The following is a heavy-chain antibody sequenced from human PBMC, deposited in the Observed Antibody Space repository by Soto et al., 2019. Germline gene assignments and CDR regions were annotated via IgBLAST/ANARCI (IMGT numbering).Heavy chain of an antibody. J-gene: IGHJ4*02. Sequence: PGGSLRLSCAASGFTFDYYAMHWVRQAPGKGLEWVSGISWNSGSIGYADSVKGRFTISRDNAKNSLYLQMNSLRAEDTALYYCAKDIGPLGVVVPAAYDYWGQGTLVTVSS. CDR3: AKDIGPLGVVVPAAYDY. D-gene: IGHD2-2*01. CDR2: ISWNSGSI. V-gene: IGHV3-9*01. CDR1: GFTFDYYA.